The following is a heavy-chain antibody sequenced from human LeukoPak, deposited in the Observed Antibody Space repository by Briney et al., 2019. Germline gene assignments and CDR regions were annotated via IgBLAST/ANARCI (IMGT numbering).Heavy chain of an antibody. CDR1: GDSISSGGYS. Sequence: KPSETLSLTCAVSGDSISSGGYSWSWIRQSPGKGLEWIGYIYYSGATYYNLSLKSRVTISLDTSKSQFSLKVSSVTAADTAVYYCARRPVNNYVDHFDFWGQGMLVTVSS. CDR2: IYYSGAT. CDR3: ARRPVNNYVDHFDF. V-gene: IGHV4-30-4*07. D-gene: IGHD4-17*01. J-gene: IGHJ4*02.